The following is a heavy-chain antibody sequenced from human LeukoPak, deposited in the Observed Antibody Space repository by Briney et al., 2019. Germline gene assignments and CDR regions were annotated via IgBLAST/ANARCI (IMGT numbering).Heavy chain of an antibody. D-gene: IGHD2-2*01. CDR2: IRYDGSNK. J-gene: IGHJ6*03. Sequence: SGGSLRLSCAASGFTFSSYGMHWVRQAPGKGLEWVAFIRYDGSNKYYADSVKGRFTISRDNSKNTLYLQMNSLRAEDTAVYYCAKDASIVVVPAARGWSYMDVWGKGTTVTVSS. V-gene: IGHV3-30*02. CDR1: GFTFSSYG. CDR3: AKDASIVVVPAARGWSYMDV.